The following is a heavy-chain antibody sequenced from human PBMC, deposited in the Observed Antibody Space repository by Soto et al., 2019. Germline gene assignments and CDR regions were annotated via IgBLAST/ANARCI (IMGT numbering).Heavy chain of an antibody. V-gene: IGHV1-69*06. J-gene: IGHJ5*02. CDR1: GGTFSSYA. D-gene: IGHD6-19*01. Sequence: GASVKVSCKASGGTFSSYAISWVRQAPGQGLEWMGGIIPIFGTANYAQKFQGRVTITADKSTSTAYMELSSLRSEDTAVYYCARDSSGWSGDNWFDPWGQGTLVTVSS. CDR3: ARDSSGWSGDNWFDP. CDR2: IIPIFGTA.